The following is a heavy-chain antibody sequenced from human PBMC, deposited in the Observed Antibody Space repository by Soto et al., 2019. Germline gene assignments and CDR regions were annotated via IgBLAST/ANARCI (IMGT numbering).Heavy chain of an antibody. J-gene: IGHJ5*02. CDR2: IYYSGST. D-gene: IGHD1-7*01. CDR1: GGSISSSSYY. Sequence: SETLSLTCTVSGGSISSSSYYWGWIRQPPGKGLEWIGSIYYSGSTYYNPSLKSRVTISVDTSKNQFSLKLSSVTAADTAVYYCARTGTTRYNWFDPWGQGTLVTVSS. V-gene: IGHV4-39*01. CDR3: ARTGTTRYNWFDP.